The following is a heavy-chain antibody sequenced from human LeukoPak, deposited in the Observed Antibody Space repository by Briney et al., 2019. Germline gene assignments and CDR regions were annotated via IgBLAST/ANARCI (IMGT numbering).Heavy chain of an antibody. CDR1: GYTFTGYY. D-gene: IGHD3-10*01. CDR2: INPNSGGT. J-gene: IGHJ4*02. CDR3: ARDQPYYYGSGSSSHSDY. V-gene: IGHV1-2*02. Sequence: ASVKVSSKASGYTFTGYYMHWVRQAPGQGLEWMGWINPNSGGTNYAQKFQGRVTMTRDTSISTAYMELSRLRSDDTAVYYCARDQPYYYGSGSSSHSDYWGQGTLVTVSS.